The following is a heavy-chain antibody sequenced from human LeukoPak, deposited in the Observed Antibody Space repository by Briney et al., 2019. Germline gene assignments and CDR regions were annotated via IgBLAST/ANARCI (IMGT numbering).Heavy chain of an antibody. CDR2: IYHSGST. J-gene: IGHJ3*01. V-gene: IGHV4-30-2*01. CDR1: GGSISSGGYS. Sequence: SQTLSLTCAVSGGSISSGGYSWGWIRQPPGKGLEWIGYIYHSGSTYYNPSLKSRVTILVDRSKNQFSLKLSSVTAADTAVYYCARHGLSTQASDVWGQGTMVTVSS. CDR3: ARHGLSTQASDV.